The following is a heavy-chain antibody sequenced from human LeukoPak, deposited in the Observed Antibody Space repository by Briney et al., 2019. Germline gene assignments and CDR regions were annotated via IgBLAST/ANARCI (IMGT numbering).Heavy chain of an antibody. CDR2: IWYDGSNK. J-gene: IGHJ5*02. D-gene: IGHD2-2*01. CDR3: ARELPGGFFDGIVVVPAANYNWFDP. V-gene: IGHV3-33*01. CDR1: GFTFSSYG. Sequence: GRSLRLSCAASGFTFSSYGMHWVRQAPGKGLEWVAVIWYDGSNKYYADSVKGRFTISRDNSKNTLYLQMNSLRAEDTAVYYCARELPGGFFDGIVVVPAANYNWFDPWGQGTLVTVSS.